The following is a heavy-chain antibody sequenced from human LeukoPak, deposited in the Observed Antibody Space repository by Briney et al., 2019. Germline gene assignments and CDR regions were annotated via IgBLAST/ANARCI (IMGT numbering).Heavy chain of an antibody. V-gene: IGHV1-8*01. J-gene: IGHJ4*02. CDR1: GYTLTSYD. Sequence: ASVKVSCKASGYTLTSYDINWVRQATGQGLEWMGWMNPNSGNTGYAQKFQGRVTMTRNTSISTAYMELSSLRSEDTAVYYCARGFYYYDSSGYQIGDDYWGQGTLVTVSS. CDR2: MNPNSGNT. D-gene: IGHD3-22*01. CDR3: ARGFYYYDSSGYQIGDDY.